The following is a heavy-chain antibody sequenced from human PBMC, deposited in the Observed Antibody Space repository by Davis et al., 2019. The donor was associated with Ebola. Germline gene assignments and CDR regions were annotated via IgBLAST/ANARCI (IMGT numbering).Heavy chain of an antibody. Sequence: PGGSLRLSCVGSGLSLDDYAMHWVRQVPGKGLEWVSGISWNSDSIGYAESVRGRFTISRDNAKNSLYLQMNSLTAEDTALYYCVKDRRGYRTGYGWGQGTLVTVPS. D-gene: IGHD5-18*01. CDR2: ISWNSDSI. CDR3: VKDRRGYRTGYG. J-gene: IGHJ4*02. V-gene: IGHV3-9*01. CDR1: GLSLDDYA.